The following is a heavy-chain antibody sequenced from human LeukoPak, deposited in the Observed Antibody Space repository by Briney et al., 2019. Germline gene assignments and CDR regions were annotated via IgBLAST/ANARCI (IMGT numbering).Heavy chain of an antibody. CDR3: ARQGAPYYDILTGYYGVPNWFDP. J-gene: IGHJ5*02. D-gene: IGHD3-9*01. V-gene: IGHV5-51*01. Sequence: GESLQISCKGSGISFTGHWIGWVRQMPGKGLEWMGIIYPGDSDTRYSPSFQGQVTISADKSISTAYLQWSSLKASDTAMYYCARQGAPYYDILTGYYGVPNWFDPWGQGTLVTVSS. CDR2: IYPGDSDT. CDR1: GISFTGHW.